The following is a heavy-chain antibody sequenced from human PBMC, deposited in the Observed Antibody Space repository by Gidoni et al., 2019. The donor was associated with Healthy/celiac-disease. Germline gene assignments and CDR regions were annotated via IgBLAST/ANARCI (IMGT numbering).Heavy chain of an antibody. CDR1: GCTFSSYA. J-gene: IGHJ4*02. V-gene: IGHV1-69*01. Sequence: QVQLVQSGAEVKKPGSSVNVSCTASGCTFSSYAISWVRQAPGQGLEWMGGIIPIFGKANYAKKFQGRVKINADESTSKAYMELSSLRSEDTAVYYCGGGIAVAGIDYWGKGTLVTVSS. CDR3: GGGIAVAGIDY. D-gene: IGHD6-19*01. CDR2: IIPIFGKA.